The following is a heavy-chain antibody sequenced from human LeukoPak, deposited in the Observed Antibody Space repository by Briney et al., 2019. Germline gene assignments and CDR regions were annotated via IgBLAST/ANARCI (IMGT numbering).Heavy chain of an antibody. J-gene: IGHJ5*02. Sequence: KSGGSLRLSCAASGFTFSSYSMNWVRQAPGKGLEWVSSISSSSSYIYYADSVKGRFTISRDNAKNSLYLQMNSLRAEDTAVYYCARVVAVAGVPGWFDPWGQGTLVTVSS. V-gene: IGHV3-21*01. D-gene: IGHD6-19*01. CDR3: ARVVAVAGVPGWFDP. CDR2: ISSSSSYI. CDR1: GFTFSSYS.